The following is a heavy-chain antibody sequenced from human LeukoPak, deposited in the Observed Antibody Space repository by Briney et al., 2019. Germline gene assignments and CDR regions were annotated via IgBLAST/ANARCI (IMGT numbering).Heavy chain of an antibody. D-gene: IGHD5-18*01. J-gene: IGHJ6*03. Sequence: SETLSLTCTVFGDSISTSNSYWGWIRQPPGKGLEWIGSIYYSGSTNYNPSLRSRVTISVDTSKNQFSLELSSVTAADTAVYYCARWRYSYGQYYYYYYYMDVWGKGTTVTISS. V-gene: IGHV4-39*07. CDR3: ARWRYSYGQYYYYYYYMDV. CDR2: IYYSGST. CDR1: GDSISTSNSY.